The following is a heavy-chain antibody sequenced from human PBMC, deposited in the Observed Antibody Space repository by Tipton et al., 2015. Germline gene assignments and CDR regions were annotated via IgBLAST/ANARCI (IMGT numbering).Heavy chain of an antibody. CDR1: GGSISSSSYY. CDR2: MYYSGDT. CDR3: ATGTTLTTFYFDY. Sequence: TLSLTCTVSGGSISSSSYYWGWIRQPPGKGLEWIGSMYYSGDTSYNPSLKSRVTISVDTSKNQFSLKLSSVTAADTAVYYCATGTTLTTFYFDYWGQGTLVTVSS. D-gene: IGHD4-17*01. J-gene: IGHJ4*02. V-gene: IGHV4-39*07.